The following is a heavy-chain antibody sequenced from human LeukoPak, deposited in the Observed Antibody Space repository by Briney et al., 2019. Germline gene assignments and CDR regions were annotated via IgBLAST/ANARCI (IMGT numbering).Heavy chain of an antibody. J-gene: IGHJ5*02. Sequence: HPGGSLLLSCAASGFTLSSDWMSWVRQVPGKGLEWVANIKQDGSEKYYVDSVKGRFTISRDNAKNSLYLHMNSLRAEDAAVYYCVRGSSGIAVQGSAWAWFDPWGQGTLVTVSS. D-gene: IGHD3-10*01. CDR1: GFTLSSDW. CDR3: VRGSSGIAVQGSAWAWFDP. V-gene: IGHV3-7*05. CDR2: IKQDGSEK.